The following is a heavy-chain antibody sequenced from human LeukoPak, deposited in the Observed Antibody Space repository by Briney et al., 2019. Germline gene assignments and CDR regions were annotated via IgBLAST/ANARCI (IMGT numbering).Heavy chain of an antibody. CDR1: GSTFIDYD. J-gene: IGHJ4*02. CDR2: IGIRGDT. Sequence: GGSLRLSCAASGSTFIDYDMHWVRQVIGKGLEWVSAIGIRGDTHYSGSVRGRFTISRENAESSLYLQTNSLRAEDTAVYYCARGGIQVSGIDEFDYWGQGTLVTVSS. V-gene: IGHV3-13*01. CDR3: ARGGIQVSGIDEFDY. D-gene: IGHD6-19*01.